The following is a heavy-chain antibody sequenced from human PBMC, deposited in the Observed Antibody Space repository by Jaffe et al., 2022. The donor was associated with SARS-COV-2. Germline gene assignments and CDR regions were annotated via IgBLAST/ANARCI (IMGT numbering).Heavy chain of an antibody. D-gene: IGHD3-10*01. Sequence: EVQLVESGGGLIQPGGSLRLSCAASGFTVSSNYMSWVRQAPGKGLEWVSVIYSGGSTYYADSVKGRFTISRDNSKNTLYLQMNSLRAEDTAVYYCARGLWSKEYYYGMDVWGQGTTVTVSS. CDR1: GFTVSSNY. CDR2: IYSGGST. CDR3: ARGLWSKEYYYGMDV. J-gene: IGHJ6*02. V-gene: IGHV3-53*01.